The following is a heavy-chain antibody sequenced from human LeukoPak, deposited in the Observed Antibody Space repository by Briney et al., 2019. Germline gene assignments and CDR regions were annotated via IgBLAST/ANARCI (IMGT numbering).Heavy chain of an antibody. CDR2: IWYDGSNK. V-gene: IGHV3-33*06. CDR3: AKDYPTPAH. Sequence: GGSLRLSCAASGFTFSSYGMHWVRQAPGKGLEWVAVIWYDGSNKYYAESVKGRFTISRDNSKNTPYLQMNSLRAEDTAVYYCAKDYPTPAHWGQGTLVTVSS. CDR1: GFTFSSYG. J-gene: IGHJ4*02.